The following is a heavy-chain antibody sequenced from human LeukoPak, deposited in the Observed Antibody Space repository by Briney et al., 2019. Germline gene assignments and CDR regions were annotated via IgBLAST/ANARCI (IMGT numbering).Heavy chain of an antibody. D-gene: IGHD1-26*01. CDR1: GYTFTGYY. CDR2: INPNRGGT. V-gene: IGHV1-2*02. Sequence: ASVKVSCKASGYTFTGYYMHWVRQAPGQGLEWIGGINPNRGGTNYAQKFPGRVTMARDTSISTAYMELSRLRSDDTAVYYCARDLTSGSYDYWGQGTLVTVSS. CDR3: ARDLTSGSYDY. J-gene: IGHJ4*02.